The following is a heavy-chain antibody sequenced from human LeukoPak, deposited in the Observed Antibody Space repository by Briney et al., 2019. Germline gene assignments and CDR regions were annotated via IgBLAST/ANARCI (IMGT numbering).Heavy chain of an antibody. CDR3: ARVPDIVVVPAAIPISWFDP. CDR2: IIPIFGIA. Sequence: SVKVSCKASGGTFSSYAISWVRQAPGQGLEWMGRIIPIFGIANYAQKFQGRVTITADKSTSTAYMGLSSLRSEDTAVYYCARVPDIVVVPAAIPISWFDPWGQGTLVTVSS. D-gene: IGHD2-2*02. V-gene: IGHV1-69*04. CDR1: GGTFSSYA. J-gene: IGHJ5*02.